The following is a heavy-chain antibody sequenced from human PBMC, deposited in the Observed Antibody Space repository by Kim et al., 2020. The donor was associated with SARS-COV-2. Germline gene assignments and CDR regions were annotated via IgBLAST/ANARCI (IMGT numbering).Heavy chain of an antibody. J-gene: IGHJ4*02. CDR1: GFPFSSYT. CDR3: ARLDDYFDY. CDR2: ITLSSDYI. Sequence: GGSLRLSCAASGFPFSSYTMNWVRQAPGKGLEWVSSITLSSDYIRYADSVKGRFTISRDNAKNSLYLQMNSLRAEDTAVYYCARLDDYFDYWGQGTLVTVSS. V-gene: IGHV3-21*01.